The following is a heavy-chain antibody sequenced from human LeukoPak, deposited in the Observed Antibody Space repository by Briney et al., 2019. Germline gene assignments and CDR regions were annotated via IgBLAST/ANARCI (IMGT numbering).Heavy chain of an antibody. J-gene: IGHJ4*02. V-gene: IGHV4-39*01. Sequence: RTSETLSLTCTVSGGSISSSSYYWGWIRQPPGKGLEWIGSIYYSGSTYYNPSLKSRVTISVDTSKNQFSLKLSSVTTADTAVYYCARLPVAGSGEVDYWGQGTLVTVSS. CDR2: IYYSGST. CDR1: GGSISSSSYY. D-gene: IGHD6-19*01. CDR3: ARLPVAGSGEVDY.